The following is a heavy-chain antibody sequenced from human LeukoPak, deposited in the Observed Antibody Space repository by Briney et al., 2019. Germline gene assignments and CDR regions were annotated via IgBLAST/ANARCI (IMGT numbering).Heavy chain of an antibody. D-gene: IGHD3-3*01. J-gene: IGHJ4*02. CDR2: IYSGGTT. CDR3: ANIFAQEGY. Sequence: GGSLRLSCAASGFTVSSSYLNWVRQAPGKGLEWVSIIYSGGTTYYANSVKGRFTISRDNSKNTPYLQTNSLRAEDTAVYYCANIFAQEGYWGQGTLVTVSS. CDR1: GFTVSSSY. V-gene: IGHV3-53*01.